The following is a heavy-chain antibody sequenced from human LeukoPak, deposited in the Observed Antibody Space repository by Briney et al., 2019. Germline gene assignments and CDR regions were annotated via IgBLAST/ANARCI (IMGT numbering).Heavy chain of an antibody. Sequence: SETLSLTCAVCGGSFSGYYWSWIRQPPGKGLEWIGEINHSGSTNYNPSLKSRVTISVDTSKNQFSLKLSSVTAADTAVYYCARGLVIAELSSAWFDPWGQGTLVTVSS. CDR2: INHSGST. D-gene: IGHD2-15*01. CDR3: ARGLVIAELSSAWFDP. J-gene: IGHJ5*02. V-gene: IGHV4-34*01. CDR1: GGSFSGYY.